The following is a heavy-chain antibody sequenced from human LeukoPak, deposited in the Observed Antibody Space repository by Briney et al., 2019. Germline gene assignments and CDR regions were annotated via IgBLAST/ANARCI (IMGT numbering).Heavy chain of an antibody. J-gene: IGHJ4*02. CDR1: GGSFSGYY. CDR2: INHSGST. Sequence: PSETLSITCAVYGGSFSGYYWSWIRQPPGKGLEWIGEINHSGSTNYNPSLKSRVTISVDTSKNQFSLKLSSVTAADTAVYYCASYDYGDYLDGFSFDYWGQGTLVTVSS. V-gene: IGHV4-34*01. CDR3: ASYDYGDYLDGFSFDY. D-gene: IGHD4-17*01.